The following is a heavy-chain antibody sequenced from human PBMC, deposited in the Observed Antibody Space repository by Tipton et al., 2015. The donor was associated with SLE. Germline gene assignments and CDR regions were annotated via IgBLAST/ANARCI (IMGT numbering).Heavy chain of an antibody. CDR3: ASTYYYDTSAYYY. J-gene: IGHJ4*02. V-gene: IGHV5-51*01. CDR2: IYPGDSDT. CDR1: GYPFTSYW. Sequence: QLVQSGAEVRKPGESLKISCKVSGYPFTSYWIGWVRQMPGKGLEWMGIIYPGDSDTRYTPSFQGQVTIAADKSISTAYLQWSSLKASDTAMYYCASTYYYDTSAYYYWGQGTLVTVSS. D-gene: IGHD3-22*01.